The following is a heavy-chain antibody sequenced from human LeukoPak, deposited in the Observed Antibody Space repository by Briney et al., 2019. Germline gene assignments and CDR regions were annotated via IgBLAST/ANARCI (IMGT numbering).Heavy chain of an antibody. V-gene: IGHV1-8*01. CDR1: GYTFTNKD. D-gene: IGHD6-19*01. Sequence: ASVKVSCKASGYTFTNKDMNWVRQDTGQGIEGMGWVSPDSGDTGYAPNFRARVTMTTDTSIHTAYMELTSLTSEGTDIYYCKRGRAAGDWGQGTLVTVSS. CDR2: VSPDSGDT. J-gene: IGHJ4*02. CDR3: KRGRAAGD.